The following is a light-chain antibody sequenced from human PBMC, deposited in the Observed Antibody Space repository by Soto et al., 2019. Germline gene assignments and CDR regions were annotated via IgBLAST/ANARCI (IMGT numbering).Light chain of an antibody. CDR1: QSISSW. V-gene: IGKV1-5*03. J-gene: IGKJ1*01. CDR3: LLDYSYFWA. Sequence: DIQMTQSPSTLSASVGDRVTITCRASQSISSWLAWYQQKPGKAPKLLIYKASTLKSGVPSRFSGSGSGTEFTLTISSLQPDDFATYYCLLDYSYFWAFGQGTKVDIK. CDR2: KAS.